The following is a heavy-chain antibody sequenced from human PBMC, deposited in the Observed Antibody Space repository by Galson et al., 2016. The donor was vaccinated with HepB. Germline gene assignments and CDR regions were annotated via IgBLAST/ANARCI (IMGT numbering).Heavy chain of an antibody. CDR2: IKDKLDGGSA. J-gene: IGHJ4*02. CDR1: GFTFTTYG. D-gene: IGHD4-11*01. CDR3: TTGMTTLTAEYFDF. Sequence: SLRLSCAASGFTFTTYGMHWVRQAPGKGLEWVGRIKDKLDGGSADYAAPVKGRFTISRDDATDMVFLQMHSLKTEDTAVYYCTTGMTTLTAEYFDFWGQGALVTVAS. V-gene: IGHV3-15*01.